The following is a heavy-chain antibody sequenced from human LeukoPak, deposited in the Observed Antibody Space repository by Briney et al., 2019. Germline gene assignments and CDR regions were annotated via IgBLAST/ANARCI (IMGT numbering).Heavy chain of an antibody. V-gene: IGHV4-38-2*02. J-gene: IGHJ4*02. CDR2: IYHSGST. CDR3: ARAPPIDSSGSFDY. Sequence: PSETLSLTCTVSGYSISSGYYWGWIRQPPGKGLEWIGSIYHSGSTYYNPSLKSRVTISVDTSKNQFSLKLSSVTAADTAVYYCARAPPIDSSGSFDYWGQGTLVTVSS. D-gene: IGHD6-19*01. CDR1: GYSISSGYY.